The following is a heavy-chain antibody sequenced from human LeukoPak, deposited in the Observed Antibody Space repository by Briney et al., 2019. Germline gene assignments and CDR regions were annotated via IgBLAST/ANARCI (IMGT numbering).Heavy chain of an antibody. CDR2: IHPSGST. V-gene: IGHV4-4*07. J-gene: IGHJ4*02. CDR1: GGSISSYY. Sequence: SETLSLTCTVSGGSISSYYWSWIRQPAGKGLEWIGRIHPSGSTNYNPSLKNRVTLSVDTSKNQFSLKLNSVTAADTAVYYCARGPPPDFDYWGRGTLVTVSS. CDR3: ARGPPPDFDY.